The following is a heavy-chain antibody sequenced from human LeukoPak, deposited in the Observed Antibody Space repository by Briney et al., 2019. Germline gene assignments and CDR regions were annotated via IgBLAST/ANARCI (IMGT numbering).Heavy chain of an antibody. V-gene: IGHV4-39*01. CDR3: ARQLQHPPPGNAFDM. J-gene: IGHJ3*02. CDR1: GGSITSSSYY. D-gene: IGHD1-14*01. CDR2: MYYSGST. Sequence: SGTLSLTCTVSGGSITSSSYYWGWIRQPPGKGLEGIGSMYYSGSTYYNPSLKSRVTISVATSKNQFSLKLSPVTAADTALFYCARQLQHPPPGNAFDMWGHGTMVTVSS.